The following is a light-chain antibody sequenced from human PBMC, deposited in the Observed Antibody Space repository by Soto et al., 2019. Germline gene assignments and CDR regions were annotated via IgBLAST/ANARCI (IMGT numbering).Light chain of an antibody. J-gene: IGKJ1*01. CDR3: QQYNGT. CDR2: KAS. V-gene: IGKV1-5*03. CDR1: QSISNW. Sequence: DIQMTQSPSTLSASVGDRVTITCRASQSISNWLAWYQQKPGKAPKFLVYKASSLDSGVPSRFSGSGSGTEFSLSISSLQPDDFATYYCQQYNGTFGQGTKVEIK.